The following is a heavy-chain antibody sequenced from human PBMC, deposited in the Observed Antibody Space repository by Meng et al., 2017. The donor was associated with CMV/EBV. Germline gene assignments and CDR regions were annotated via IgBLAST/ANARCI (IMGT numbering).Heavy chain of an antibody. CDR2: IIPIFGTA. D-gene: IGHD3-10*01. Sequence: CKASGGTFSSYASRWVRQAPGQGLEWMGGIIPIFGTANYAQKFQGRVTITTDESTSTAYMELSSLRSEDTAVYYCARGGQVRGVNDYWGQGTLVTVSS. CDR1: GGTFSSYA. CDR3: ARGGQVRGVNDY. V-gene: IGHV1-69*05. J-gene: IGHJ4*02.